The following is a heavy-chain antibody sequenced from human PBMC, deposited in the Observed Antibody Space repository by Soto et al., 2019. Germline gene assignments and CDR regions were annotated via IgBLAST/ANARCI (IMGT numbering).Heavy chain of an antibody. CDR1: GFTFDDYA. CDR3: AKAGDCSSTSCYIDY. CDR2: ISWNSGSI. V-gene: IGHV3-9*01. J-gene: IGHJ4*02. D-gene: IGHD2-2*02. Sequence: GGSLRLSCAASGFTFDDYAMHWVRQAPGKGLEWVSGISWNSGSIGYADSVKGRFTISRDNAKNSLYLQMNSLRAEDTALYYCAKAGDCSSTSCYIDYWGQGTLVTVSS.